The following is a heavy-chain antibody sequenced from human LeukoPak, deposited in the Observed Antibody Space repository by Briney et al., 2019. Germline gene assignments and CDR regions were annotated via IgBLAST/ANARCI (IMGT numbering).Heavy chain of an antibody. V-gene: IGHV3-30-3*01. CDR3: VKDRTGTYTLDH. J-gene: IGHJ4*02. D-gene: IGHD3-10*01. CDR2: ISDDGSRQ. CDR1: GFTFSNYA. Sequence: PWGSQTLSCAATGFTFSNYAIHWGRQAPGKGLEWVAFISDDGSRQHYADSVKGRFTISRDNSKNTLNLQMNSLRAEDTAVYYCVKDRTGTYTLDHWGEGTRVPLSS.